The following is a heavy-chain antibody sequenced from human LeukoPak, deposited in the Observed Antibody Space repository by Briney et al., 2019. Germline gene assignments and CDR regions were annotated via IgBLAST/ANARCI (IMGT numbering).Heavy chain of an antibody. CDR3: ARDLTIAAAGTYGY. J-gene: IGHJ4*02. Sequence: ASVNVSCMTSGYIFTRYGVSWVRQAPGQGLEWMGWISTYNGNTNYAQNIQGRVTMTTDTSTSTDYMELRSLGSDDSAAYYCARDLTIAAAGTYGYWGQGTLVTVSS. CDR1: GYIFTRYG. D-gene: IGHD6-13*01. V-gene: IGHV1-18*01. CDR2: ISTYNGNT.